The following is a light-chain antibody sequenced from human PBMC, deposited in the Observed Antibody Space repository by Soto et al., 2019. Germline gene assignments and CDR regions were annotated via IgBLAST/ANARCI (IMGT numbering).Light chain of an antibody. V-gene: IGKV3-15*01. CDR2: GAS. CDR1: QRVSSN. CDR3: QQYYSAPLT. Sequence: EIVMTQSPATLSVSPGERATLSCRASQRVSSNLAWYQQKTGQAPRLLIYGASTRATGIPARFSGSGSGTEFTLTISSLQSEDSAVYYCQQYYSAPLTFGGGTKVEIK. J-gene: IGKJ4*01.